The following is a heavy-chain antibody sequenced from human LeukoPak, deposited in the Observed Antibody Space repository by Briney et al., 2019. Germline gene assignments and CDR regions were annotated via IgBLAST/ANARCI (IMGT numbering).Heavy chain of an antibody. V-gene: IGHV4-34*01. D-gene: IGHD2-21*01. CDR2: IHHSGST. J-gene: IGHJ2*01. CDR1: GGSFSGYY. CDR3: ARGGGDYWYFDL. Sequence: SETLSLTCAVYGGSFSGYYWSWIRQPPGKGLEWIVEIHHSGSTNYNPSLKSRVTISVDTSKNQFSLKLTSVTAADTAVYYCARGGGDYWYFDLWGRGTLVTVSS.